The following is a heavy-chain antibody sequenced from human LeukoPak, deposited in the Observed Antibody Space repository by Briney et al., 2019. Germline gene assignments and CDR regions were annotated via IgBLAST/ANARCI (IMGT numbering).Heavy chain of an antibody. CDR2: IIPSDGST. J-gene: IGHJ4*02. CDR3: ARGKVVTMVRGVIITYFDY. V-gene: IGHV1-46*01. Sequence: ASVKVSCKASGYSFTRYFIHWVRQAPGQGLEWMGIIIPSDGSTSYAQRFQGRVTMTRDTSTSTVYMELSSLRSEDTAVYYCARGKVVTMVRGVIITYFDYWGQGTLVTVSS. D-gene: IGHD3-10*01. CDR1: GYSFTRYF.